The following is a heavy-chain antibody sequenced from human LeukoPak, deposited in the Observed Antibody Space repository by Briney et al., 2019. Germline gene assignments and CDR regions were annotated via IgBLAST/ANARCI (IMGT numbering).Heavy chain of an antibody. CDR3: ARDRSDIVVVPAAAPLDY. J-gene: IGHJ4*02. CDR2: ISAYNGNT. Sequence: GASVKVSCKASGYTFTSYGISWLRQAPGQGLEWMGWISAYNGNTNYAQKLQGRVTMTTDTSTSTAYMELRSLRSDDTAVYYCARDRSDIVVVPAAAPLDYWGQGTLVTVSS. D-gene: IGHD2-2*01. V-gene: IGHV1-18*01. CDR1: GYTFTSYG.